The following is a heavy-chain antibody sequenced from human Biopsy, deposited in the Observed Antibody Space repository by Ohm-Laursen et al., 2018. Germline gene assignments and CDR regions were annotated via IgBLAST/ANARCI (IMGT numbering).Heavy chain of an antibody. Sequence: SVKVSCNASGYAFIGSYIHWVRQAPGQGAEWMGWMNPKSGKTGYEQKFRGRVTMTSDTSISTAYMELSSLGSEDTAAYYCARAVRNQLVSEYWGQGTLVTVSS. CDR2: MNPKSGKT. CDR1: GYAFIGSY. V-gene: IGHV1-8*02. D-gene: IGHD1-1*01. CDR3: ARAVRNQLVSEY. J-gene: IGHJ4*02.